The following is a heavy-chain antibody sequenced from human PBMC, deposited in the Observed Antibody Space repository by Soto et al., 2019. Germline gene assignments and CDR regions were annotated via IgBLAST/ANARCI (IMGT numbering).Heavy chain of an antibody. V-gene: IGHV4-59*13. Sequence: QVQLQESGPGLVQPSETLSLTCTVSGGSITRYFWSWIRQAPGKGLQWIGHMYYSGRSDYNPSLKSRVTISVDTFKNQFSLRLNSVTAADTAVYYCATYDSPYYFMDVWGKGTTVTVSS. CDR1: GGSITRYF. D-gene: IGHD3-16*01. CDR3: ATYDSPYYFMDV. CDR2: MYYSGRS. J-gene: IGHJ6*03.